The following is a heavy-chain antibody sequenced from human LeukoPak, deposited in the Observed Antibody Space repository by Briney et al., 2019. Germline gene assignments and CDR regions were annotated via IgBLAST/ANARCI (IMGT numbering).Heavy chain of an antibody. J-gene: IGHJ4*02. CDR1: GFTFDDYA. D-gene: IGHD3-22*01. V-gene: IGHV3-43*02. CDR3: AKDITPYYYDSSGYYCGRLDY. Sequence: GGSLRLSCAASGFTFDDYAMHWVRQAPGKGLEWVSLISGDGGSTYYADSVKGRFTISRDNSKNSVYLQMNSLRTEDTALYYCAKDITPYYYDSSGYYCGRLDYWGQGTLVTVSS. CDR2: ISGDGGST.